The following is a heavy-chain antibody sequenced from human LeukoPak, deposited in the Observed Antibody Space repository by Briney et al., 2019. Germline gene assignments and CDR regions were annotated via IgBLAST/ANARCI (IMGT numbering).Heavy chain of an antibody. J-gene: IGHJ4*02. Sequence: ASVKVSCKASGGTFSSYAISWVRQAPGQGLEWMGGIIPIFGTANYAQKFQGRVTMTRDTSTSTVYMELSSLRSEDTAVYYCASGRTGVSTDPPYPDYWGQGTLVTVSS. CDR2: IIPIFGTA. V-gene: IGHV1-69*05. CDR1: GGTFSSYA. CDR3: ASGRTGVSTDPPYPDY. D-gene: IGHD1-14*01.